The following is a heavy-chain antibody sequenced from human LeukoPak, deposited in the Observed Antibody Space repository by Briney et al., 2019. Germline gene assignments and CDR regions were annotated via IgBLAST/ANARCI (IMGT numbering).Heavy chain of an antibody. V-gene: IGHV4-30-4*08. CDR3: ARGFLFYYDILTGYQTRYYFDY. D-gene: IGHD3-9*01. CDR2: IYYSGDT. CDR1: GCSLSSGDYY. Sequence: PSETLSLTCTVSGCSLSSGDYYWSWIRQPPGKGLQWVGDIYYSGDTYYNPSLKSRVTISVDTSKNQFSLKLSSVTAADTAVYYCARGFLFYYDILTGYQTRYYFDYWGQGTLVTVSS. J-gene: IGHJ4*02.